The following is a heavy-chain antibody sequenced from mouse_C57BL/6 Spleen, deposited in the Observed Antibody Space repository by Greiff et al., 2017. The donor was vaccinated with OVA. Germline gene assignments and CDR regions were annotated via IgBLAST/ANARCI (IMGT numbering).Heavy chain of an antibody. D-gene: IGHD1-1*01. Sequence: VQLQQSGPELVKPGASVKMSCKASGYSFTGYYMNWVKQSPEKSLEWIGEINPSTGGTTYNQKFKAKATLTVDKSSSTAYMQLKSLTSEDSAVYYCARWGTTYYFDYWGQGTTLTVSS. V-gene: IGHV1-42*01. J-gene: IGHJ2*01. CDR1: GYSFTGYY. CDR3: ARWGTTYYFDY. CDR2: INPSTGGT.